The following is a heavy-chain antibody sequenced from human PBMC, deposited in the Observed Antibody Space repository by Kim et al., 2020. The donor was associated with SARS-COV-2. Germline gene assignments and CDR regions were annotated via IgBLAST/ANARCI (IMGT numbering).Heavy chain of an antibody. Sequence: GGSLRLSCTASGFTFGDYAMSWFRQAPGKGLEWVGFIRSKAYGGTTEYAASVKGRFTISRDDSKSIAYLQMNSLKTEDTAVYYCTVDSGSQHIGYYYYGMDVWGQGTTVTVSS. J-gene: IGHJ6*02. D-gene: IGHD1-26*01. CDR2: IRSKAYGGTT. V-gene: IGHV3-49*03. CDR3: TVDSGSQHIGYYYYGMDV. CDR1: GFTFGDYA.